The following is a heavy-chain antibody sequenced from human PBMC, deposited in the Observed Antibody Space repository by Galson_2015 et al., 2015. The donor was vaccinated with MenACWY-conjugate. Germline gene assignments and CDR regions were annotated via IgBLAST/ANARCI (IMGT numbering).Heavy chain of an antibody. V-gene: IGHV5-51*01. D-gene: IGHD1-26*01. CDR3: ARHPTGGRGMDD. CDR1: GYSFTNYW. J-gene: IGHJ6*02. CDR2: IDPHNSNA. Sequence: QSGAEVKKPGESLKISCKGSGYSFTNYWIGWVRQMPGRGLEWMGLIDPHNSNARYSPSFQGQVTISADESISTAFLQWSSLKASDTAMYYCARHPTGGRGMDDWGRGTPVTVSS.